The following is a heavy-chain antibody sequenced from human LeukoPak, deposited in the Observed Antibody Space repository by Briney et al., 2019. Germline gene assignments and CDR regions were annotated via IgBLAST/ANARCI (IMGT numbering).Heavy chain of an antibody. CDR3: ARGHITMVRGAVEEYYMDV. Sequence: PGGSLRLSCAASGFTFSSYGMHWVRQAPGKGLEWVSSISSSSSYIYYADSVKGRFTISRDNAKNSLYLQMNSLRAEDTAVYYCARGHITMVRGAVEEYYMDVWGKGTTVTVSS. J-gene: IGHJ6*03. D-gene: IGHD3-10*01. V-gene: IGHV3-21*01. CDR1: GFTFSSYG. CDR2: ISSSSSYI.